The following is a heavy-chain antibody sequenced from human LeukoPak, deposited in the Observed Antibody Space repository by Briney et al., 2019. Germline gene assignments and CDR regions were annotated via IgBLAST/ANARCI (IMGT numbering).Heavy chain of an antibody. CDR1: GGSFSGYY. V-gene: IGHV4-34*01. J-gene: IGHJ3*02. CDR3: ARSTLTTIAAFDI. CDR2: INHSGST. D-gene: IGHD4-17*01. Sequence: PSETLSLTCTVYGGSFSGYYWSWLRQSPGKGLEWIGEINHSGSTNYNPPLKSRVTISVDTSKNQFSLKMSSVPAADTAVYYCARSTLTTIAAFDIWGQGTMVTVFS.